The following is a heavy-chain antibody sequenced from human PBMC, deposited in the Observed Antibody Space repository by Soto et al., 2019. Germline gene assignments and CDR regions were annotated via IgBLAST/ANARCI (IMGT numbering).Heavy chain of an antibody. CDR3: ETLRDPFTWFDP. J-gene: IGHJ5*02. CDR1: GDSLSXYW. CDR2: IYPGDSDT. V-gene: IGHV5-51*01. Sequence: PGESLKISCKVSGDSLSXYWIGWVRQMPGKCLEWMGIIYPGDSDTRYSPSFQGQVTISADKSISTAYLQWSSLKASDTAMYFCETLRDPFTWFDPWGQGTLVTVSS.